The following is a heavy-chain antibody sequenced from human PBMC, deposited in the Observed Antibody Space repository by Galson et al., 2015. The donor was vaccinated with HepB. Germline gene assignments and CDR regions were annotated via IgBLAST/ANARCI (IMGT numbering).Heavy chain of an antibody. J-gene: IGHJ6*02. CDR2: INPNSGGT. CDR3: ARDLLSVRDIGTGRGGIHV. CDR1: GYTFTGHY. Sequence: SVKVSCKASGYTFTGHYMHWVRQAPGQGLEWMGWINPNSGGTNYAQKFQGRVTMTRDTSINTAYMELSRLRSDDTDVDYCARDLLSVRDIGTGRGGIHVWRQGTMVTLSS. D-gene: IGHD2-21*01. V-gene: IGHV1-2*02.